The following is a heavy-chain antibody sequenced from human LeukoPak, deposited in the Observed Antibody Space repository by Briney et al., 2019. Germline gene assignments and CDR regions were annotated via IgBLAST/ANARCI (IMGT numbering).Heavy chain of an antibody. CDR2: ISAYNGNT. V-gene: IGHV1-18*01. J-gene: IGHJ5*02. D-gene: IGHD2-2*01. CDR3: ARSRMAGTSWLESMWA. Sequence: GASVKVSCKASGYTFTSYGISWVRQAPGQGLEWMGWISAYNGNTNYAQKLQGRVTMTTDTSTSTAYMELRSLRSDDTAVYYCARSRMAGTSWLESMWAWGQGTLVTVSS. CDR1: GYTFTSYG.